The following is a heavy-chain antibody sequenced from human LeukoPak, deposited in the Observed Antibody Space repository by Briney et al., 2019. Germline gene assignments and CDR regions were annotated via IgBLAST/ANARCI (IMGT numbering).Heavy chain of an antibody. CDR1: SGSFSGYY. Sequence: PSETLSLTCAVYSGSFSGYYWSWIRQPPGKGLEWIGEINHSGSTNYNPSLKSRVTISVDTSKNQFSLKLSSVTAADTAVYYCARSHDYGGNSNWFDPWGQGTLVTVSS. CDR2: INHSGST. V-gene: IGHV4-34*01. D-gene: IGHD4-17*01. J-gene: IGHJ5*02. CDR3: ARSHDYGGNSNWFDP.